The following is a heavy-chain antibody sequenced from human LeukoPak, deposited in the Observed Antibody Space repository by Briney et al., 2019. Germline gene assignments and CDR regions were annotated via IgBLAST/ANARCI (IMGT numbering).Heavy chain of an antibody. CDR3: ARENVPGHSYGEWHFDY. Sequence: GGSLRLSCAASGFTFSSYSMNWVRQAPGKGLEWVSYISSSSSTIYYADSVKGRFTISRDNAKNSLYLQMNSLRDEDTAVYYCARENVPGHSYGEWHFDYWGQGTLVTVSS. V-gene: IGHV3-48*02. J-gene: IGHJ4*02. D-gene: IGHD5-18*01. CDR1: GFTFSSYS. CDR2: ISSSSSTI.